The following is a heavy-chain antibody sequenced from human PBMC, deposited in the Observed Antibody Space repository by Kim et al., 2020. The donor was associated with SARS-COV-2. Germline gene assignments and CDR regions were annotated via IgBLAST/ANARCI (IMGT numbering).Heavy chain of an antibody. Sequence: GGSLRLSCAASGFTFSSYAMHWVRQAPGKGLEWVAVISYDGSNKYYVDSVKGRFTISRDNSKNTLYLQMNSLRAEDTAVYYCARDSSDILTGYYGSPDYWGQGTLVTVSS. CDR3: ARDSSDILTGYYGSPDY. D-gene: IGHD3-9*01. V-gene: IGHV3-30*04. CDR2: ISYDGSNK. J-gene: IGHJ4*02. CDR1: GFTFSSYA.